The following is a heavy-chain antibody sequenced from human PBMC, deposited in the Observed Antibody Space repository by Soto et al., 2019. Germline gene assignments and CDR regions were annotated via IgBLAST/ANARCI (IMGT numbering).Heavy chain of an antibody. CDR3: ARGLPAYYYGLDV. CDR2: IDWDDDK. J-gene: IGHJ6*02. Sequence: ESGPTLVNPTQTLTLTCTFSGFSLSTSGMCVSWIRQPPGKALEWLARIDWDDDKYYSTSLKTRLTISKDTSKNQVVLTMTNMYLVDTATYYCARGLPAYYYGLDVWGQGTTVTVSS. V-gene: IGHV2-70*11. CDR1: GFSLSTSGMC.